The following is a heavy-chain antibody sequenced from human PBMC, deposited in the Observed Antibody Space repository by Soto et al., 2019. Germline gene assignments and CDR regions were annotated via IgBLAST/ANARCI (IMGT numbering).Heavy chain of an antibody. CDR1: GGTFSSYT. CDR2: IVPILGIA. D-gene: IGHD5-12*01. J-gene: IGHJ6*03. Sequence: ASVKVSCKASGGTFSSYTISWVRQAPGQGLEWMGRIVPILGIANYAQKFQGRVTITADKSTSTAYMELSSLRSEDTAVYYCARGVVATIYYYYYYKDVWGKGTTVTVSS. CDR3: ARGVVATIYYYYYYKDV. V-gene: IGHV1-69*02.